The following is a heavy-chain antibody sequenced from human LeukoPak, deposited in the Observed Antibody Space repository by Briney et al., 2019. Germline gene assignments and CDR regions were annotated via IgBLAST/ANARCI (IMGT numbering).Heavy chain of an antibody. CDR2: ISSSSSTI. J-gene: IGHJ4*02. D-gene: IGHD3-22*01. Sequence: PGGSLRLSCAASGFTFSSYSMNWVRQAPGKGLEWVSYISSSSSTIYYADSVKGRFTISRDNAKNSLYLQMNSLRAEDTAVYYCARDAPTYYYDSSGYPDYWGQGTLVTVSS. CDR3: ARDAPTYYYDSSGYPDY. CDR1: GFTFSSYS. V-gene: IGHV3-48*01.